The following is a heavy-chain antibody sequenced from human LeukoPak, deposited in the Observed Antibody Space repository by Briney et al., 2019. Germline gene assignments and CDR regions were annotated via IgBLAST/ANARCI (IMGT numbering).Heavy chain of an antibody. Sequence: ASVKVSCKASGYTFTSYYMHWVRQAPGQGLEGMGIINPSGGSTSYAQKFQGRVTMTRDTSTSTVYMELSSLRSEDTAVYYCARDTSVVSRAPAAIFDPWGQGTLVTVSS. CDR2: INPSGGST. V-gene: IGHV1-46*01. D-gene: IGHD2-2*01. CDR3: ARDTSVVSRAPAAIFDP. J-gene: IGHJ5*02. CDR1: GYTFTSYY.